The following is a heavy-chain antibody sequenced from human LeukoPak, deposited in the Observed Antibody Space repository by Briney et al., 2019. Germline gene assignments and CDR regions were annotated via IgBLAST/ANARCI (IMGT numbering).Heavy chain of an antibody. Sequence: PGGSLRLSCAASGFTFSSYAMSWVRQAPGKGLEWVSAISGSGGSTYYADSVKGRFTISRDNAKNSLYLQMNSLRAEDTAVYYCARDDYGSGSYYDYWGQGTLVTVSS. D-gene: IGHD3-10*01. CDR2: ISGSGGST. CDR3: ARDDYGSGSYYDY. CDR1: GFTFSSYA. J-gene: IGHJ4*02. V-gene: IGHV3-23*01.